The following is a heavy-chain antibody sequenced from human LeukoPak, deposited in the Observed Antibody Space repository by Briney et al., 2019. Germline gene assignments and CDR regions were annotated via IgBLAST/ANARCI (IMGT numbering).Heavy chain of an antibody. Sequence: SETLSLTCTVSGGSISSGDYYWSWIRQPPGKGLEWIGYIYYSGSTYYNPSLKSRVTISVDTSKNQFSLKLSSVTAADTAVYYCATVAVIRGVTYFDYWGQGTLVTVSS. D-gene: IGHD3-10*01. V-gene: IGHV4-30-4*01. CDR2: IYYSGST. CDR1: GGSISSGDYY. J-gene: IGHJ4*02. CDR3: ATVAVIRGVTYFDY.